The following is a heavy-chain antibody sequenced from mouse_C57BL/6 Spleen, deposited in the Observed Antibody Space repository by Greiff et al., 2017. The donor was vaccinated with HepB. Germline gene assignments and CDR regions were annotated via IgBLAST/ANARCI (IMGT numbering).Heavy chain of an antibody. J-gene: IGHJ1*03. CDR2: IYPGDGDT. D-gene: IGHD1-1*01. Sequence: VQLQQSGPELVKPGASVKISCKASGYAFSSSWMNWVKQRPGKGLEWIGRIYPGDGDTNYNGKFKGKATLTADKSSSTAYMQLSSLTSEDSAVYFCASYYGSSRRYFDVWGTGTTVTVSS. CDR1: GYAFSSSW. V-gene: IGHV1-82*01. CDR3: ASYYGSSRRYFDV.